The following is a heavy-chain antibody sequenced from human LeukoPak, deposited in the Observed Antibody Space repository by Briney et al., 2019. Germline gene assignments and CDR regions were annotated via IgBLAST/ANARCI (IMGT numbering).Heavy chain of an antibody. V-gene: IGHV3-23*01. CDR3: AKGDYGGDFRYFDY. Sequence: GGSLRLSCAASGFTFRSYSMSCVRQAPGRGLEWVSAISGNGDSTYYADSVRGRFTISRDNSKNTLFLQMSSLRAEDTAVYYCAKGDYGGDFRYFDYWGQGTLVTVSS. D-gene: IGHD4-23*01. CDR2: ISGNGDST. CDR1: GFTFRSYS. J-gene: IGHJ4*02.